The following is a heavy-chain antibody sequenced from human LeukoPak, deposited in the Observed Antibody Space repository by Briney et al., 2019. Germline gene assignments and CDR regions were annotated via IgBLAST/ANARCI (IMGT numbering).Heavy chain of an antibody. CDR1: GDSIMSSGSY. V-gene: IGHV4-39*07. CDR2: VSSSGGT. J-gene: IGHJ4*02. Sequence: SETLSLTCSVSGDSIMSSGSYWGWIRQPPGKALEWIGSVSSSGGTHYIPSLKNRLSISMDTSQNQFSLRLSSVTVADTAVYYCAKYIGGSMFEHWGQGALVTVSS. CDR3: AKYIGGSMFEH. D-gene: IGHD3-10*01.